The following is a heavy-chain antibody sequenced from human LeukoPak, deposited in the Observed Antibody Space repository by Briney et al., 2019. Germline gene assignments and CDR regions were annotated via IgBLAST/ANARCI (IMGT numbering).Heavy chain of an antibody. CDR3: ARGSRKGLWFGELSPNYFDY. CDR1: GFTFSSYA. D-gene: IGHD3-10*01. J-gene: IGHJ4*02. V-gene: IGHV3-30-3*01. CDR2: ISYDGSNK. Sequence: GGSLRLSCAASGFTFSSYAMHWVRQAPGKGLEWVAVISYDGSNKYYADSVKGRFTISRDNSKNTLYLQMNSLRAEDTAVYYCARGSRKGLWFGELSPNYFDYWGQGTLVTVSS.